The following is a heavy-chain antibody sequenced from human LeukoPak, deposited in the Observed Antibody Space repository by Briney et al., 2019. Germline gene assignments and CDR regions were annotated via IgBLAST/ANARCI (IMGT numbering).Heavy chain of an antibody. V-gene: IGHV3-43*02. CDR2: ISADGGST. J-gene: IGHJ4*02. CDR1: GINFADYA. Sequence: PGGSLRLSCVVSGINFADYAMHWVRQPPGKGLEWVSLISADGGSTFSADSVKGRFSISRDNSKNSLYLQMNSLRSEDTAMYYCAKESGKFDYWGLGTLVAVSS. CDR3: AKESGKFDY.